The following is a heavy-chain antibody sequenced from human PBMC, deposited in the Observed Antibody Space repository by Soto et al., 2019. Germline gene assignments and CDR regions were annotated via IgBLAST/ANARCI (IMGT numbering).Heavy chain of an antibody. Sequence: PGGSLRLSCAASGFTFSSYAMSWLRQAPGKGLEWVSAISGSGGSTYYADSVKGRFTISRDNSKNTLYLQMNSLRAEDTAVYYCTPGIAAAGPPPWGQGTLVTVSS. CDR2: ISGSGGST. D-gene: IGHD6-13*01. V-gene: IGHV3-23*01. CDR3: TPGIAAAGPPP. J-gene: IGHJ5*02. CDR1: GFTFSSYA.